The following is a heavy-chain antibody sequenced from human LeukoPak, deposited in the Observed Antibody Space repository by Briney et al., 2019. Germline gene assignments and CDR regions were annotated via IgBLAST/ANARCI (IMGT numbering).Heavy chain of an antibody. CDR1: GGSFSNYY. D-gene: IGHD3-22*01. J-gene: IGHJ4*02. V-gene: IGHV4-4*07. CDR2: IYATGNT. CDR3: ARGKGYYYDSSGYFGFDY. Sequence: PSETLSLTCTVSGGSFSNYYWSWIRQPAGKGLEWIGRIYATGNTNYDPSLKSRVTMSVDTSKNQFSLKLSSVTAADTAVYYCARGKGYYYDSSGYFGFDYWGQGTLVTVSS.